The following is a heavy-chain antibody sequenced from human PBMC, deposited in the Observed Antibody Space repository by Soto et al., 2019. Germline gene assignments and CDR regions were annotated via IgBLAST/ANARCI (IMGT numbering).Heavy chain of an antibody. V-gene: IGHV1-8*02. D-gene: IGHD1-26*01. J-gene: IGHJ6*02. CDR1: GYTFTSYD. CDR2: MNPNSGNT. Sequence: ASVKVSCKASGYTFTSYDINWVRQATGQGLEWMGWMNPNSGNTGYAQKFQGRVTMTRDTSISTGYMELSSLRSEDTAVYYYAGGLSGWELFTYYYYGMDVWGQGTTVTVSS. CDR3: AGGLSGWELFTYYYYGMDV.